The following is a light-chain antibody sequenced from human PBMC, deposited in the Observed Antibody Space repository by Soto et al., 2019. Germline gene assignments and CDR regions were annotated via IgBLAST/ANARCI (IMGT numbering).Light chain of an antibody. CDR3: VQHNSDPWT. J-gene: IGKJ1*01. CDR1: QSIRDH. V-gene: IGKV1-17*01. CDR2: VAS. Sequence: DIQMTQSPYYLSASVGDRVNITCRASQSIRDHLGWYQQKPGKAPKSLIYVASRLQSGVPSRFSGSGSGTEFTLTISSLQPEDFATYYCVQHNSDPWTFGQGTKVEI.